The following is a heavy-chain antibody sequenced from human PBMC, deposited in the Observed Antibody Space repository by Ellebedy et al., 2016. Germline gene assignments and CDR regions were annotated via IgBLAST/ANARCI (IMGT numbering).Heavy chain of an antibody. V-gene: IGHV5-51*01. J-gene: IGHJ4*02. D-gene: IGHD5-12*01. Sequence: GGSLRLSCKGSGYSFTSYWIGWVRQMPGKGLEWMGIIYPGDSDTRYSPSFQGQVTISADKSISTAYLQWSSLKASDTAMYYCARGINRAYSGYDFDYWGQGTLVTVSS. CDR3: ARGINRAYSGYDFDY. CDR1: GYSFTSYW. CDR2: IYPGDSDT.